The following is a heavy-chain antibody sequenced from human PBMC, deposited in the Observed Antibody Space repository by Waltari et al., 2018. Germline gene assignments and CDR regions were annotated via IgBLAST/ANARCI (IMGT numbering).Heavy chain of an antibody. CDR2: IYSGGRT. J-gene: IGHJ2*01. CDR1: GFPFSSYA. CDR3: AKDTGVVTPLVYCDR. D-gene: IGHD2-21*02. V-gene: IGHV3-23*03. Sequence: EVQLLESGGGLVQPGGSLRLSCAASGFPFSSYAMSVVRQAPGKGLEWVSVIYSGGRTYYADSVKGRFTISRDNSKNTMYLQMNSLRAEDTAVDYCAKDTGVVTPLVYCDRWGRGTLVTVSS.